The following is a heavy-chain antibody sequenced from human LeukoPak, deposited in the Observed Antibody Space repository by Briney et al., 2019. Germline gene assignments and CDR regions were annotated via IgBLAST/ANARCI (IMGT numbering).Heavy chain of an antibody. CDR1: GGSFSGYY. V-gene: IGHV4-4*07. J-gene: IGHJ5*02. D-gene: IGHD2-21*02. CDR2: TYTSGST. Sequence: PSETLSLTCAVYGGSFSGYYWSWIRQPAGKGLEWIGRTYTSGSTNYNPSLKSRVTISVDKSKNQFSLKLSSVTAADTAVYYCARDMVLEDYKFVDVVTAILGGGWFDPWGQGTLVTVSS. CDR3: ARDMVLEDYKFVDVVTAILGGGWFDP.